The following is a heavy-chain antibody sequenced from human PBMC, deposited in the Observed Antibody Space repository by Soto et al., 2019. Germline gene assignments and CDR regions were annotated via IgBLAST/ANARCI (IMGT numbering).Heavy chain of an antibody. V-gene: IGHV1-24*01. J-gene: IGHJ4*02. D-gene: IGHD1-26*01. Sequence: ASVKVSCKVSGYTLTELSMHWVRQAPGKGLEWMGGFDPEDGETIYAQKFQGRVTMTEDTSTDTAYMELSSLRSEDTAVYYCATDLMRVGATNYDYWGQGTLVTVSS. CDR3: ATDLMRVGATNYDY. CDR2: FDPEDGET. CDR1: GYTLTELS.